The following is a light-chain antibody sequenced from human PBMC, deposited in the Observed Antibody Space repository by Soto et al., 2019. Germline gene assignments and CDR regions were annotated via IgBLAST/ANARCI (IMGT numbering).Light chain of an antibody. CDR2: DAS. CDR1: QSVSRY. V-gene: IGKV3-11*01. Sequence: EIVLTQSPATLSLSPGERATLSCRASQSVSRYLAWYQQRPGQAPRLLIYDASHRAAGIPARFSGSGSGTDFTLTISSLGPEDFAVYYCQQRSNFLTFGGGTKVEI. J-gene: IGKJ4*01. CDR3: QQRSNFLT.